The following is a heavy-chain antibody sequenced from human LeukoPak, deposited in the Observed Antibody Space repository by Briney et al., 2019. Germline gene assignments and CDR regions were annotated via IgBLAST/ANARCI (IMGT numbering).Heavy chain of an antibody. CDR1: GGSISSYY. V-gene: IGHV4-59*01. Sequence: SETLSLTCTVSGGSISSYYCSWVRQPPAPGQERIGYIYYSGSTNYNPSLKSRVTISVDTSKNQFSLKLSSVTAAATAVYYCARGVSLGYYYYYYGMDVWGQGTTVTVSS. J-gene: IGHJ6*02. CDR3: ARGVSLGYYYYYYGMDV. CDR2: IYYSGST.